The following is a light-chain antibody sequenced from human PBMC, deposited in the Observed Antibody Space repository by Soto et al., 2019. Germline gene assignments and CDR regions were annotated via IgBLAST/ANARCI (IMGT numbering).Light chain of an antibody. J-gene: IGLJ2*01. V-gene: IGLV1-40*01. CDR1: SSNIGAGYD. CDR2: GNS. Sequence: QSVLTQPPSVSGAPGQRVTISCTGSSSNIGAGYDVHWYQQLPGTAPKLLIYGNSNRPSGVPDRFSGSKSGTSASLAITGVQAEDEAYYYCQSYDSSLSVVVFGGGTKVTAL. CDR3: QSYDSSLSVVV.